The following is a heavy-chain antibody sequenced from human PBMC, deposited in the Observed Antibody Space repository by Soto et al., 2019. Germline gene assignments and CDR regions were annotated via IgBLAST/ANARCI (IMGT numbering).Heavy chain of an antibody. V-gene: IGHV3-21*01. Sequence: EVQLVESGGGLVKPGWSLRLSCAASGFTFSTYSMNWVRQAPGKGLEWVSSIGTSDSYIYYGDSVKGRFTISRDNAKNSLYLQMNSLRVDDTAVYYCARDNGYYYGARYFDLWGRGTVVTVSS. CDR3: ARDNGYYYGARYFDL. CDR2: IGTSDSYI. D-gene: IGHD3-22*01. CDR1: GFTFSTYS. J-gene: IGHJ2*01.